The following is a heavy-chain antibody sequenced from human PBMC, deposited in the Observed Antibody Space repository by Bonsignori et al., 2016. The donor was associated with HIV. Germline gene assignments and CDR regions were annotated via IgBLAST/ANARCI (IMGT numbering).Heavy chain of an antibody. CDR1: GYTFTNYD. Sequence: ASVKVSCKASGYTFTNYDISWVRQAPGQGPEWMGWISAYNGETNYAQKFQGRLTMTRETSTSTAYMELTSLRSDDTAMYYCARDSDYYDNSAFDYWGQGTLVTVSS. J-gene: IGHJ4*02. CDR2: ISAYNGET. V-gene: IGHV1-18*01. CDR3: ARDSDYYDNSAFDY. D-gene: IGHD3-22*01.